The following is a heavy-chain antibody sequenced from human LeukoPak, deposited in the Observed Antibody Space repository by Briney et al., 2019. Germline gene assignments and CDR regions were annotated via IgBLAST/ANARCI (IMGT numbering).Heavy chain of an antibody. CDR2: ISSSGSDK. CDR3: ARRTSGAFAI. Sequence: GGSLRLSRAASGFPFSDQEMNWVRQAPGKGLEGVSYISSSGSDKYYPDSLKGRFTIPRDNAKHSLYLQMNSLRPEDTAVYYCARRTSGAFAIWGEGRKVTVSS. CDR1: GFPFSDQE. V-gene: IGHV3-48*03. J-gene: IGHJ3*02.